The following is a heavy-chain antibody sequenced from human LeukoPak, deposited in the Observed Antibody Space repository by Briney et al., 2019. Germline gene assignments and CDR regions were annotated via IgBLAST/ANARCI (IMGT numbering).Heavy chain of an antibody. CDR1: GGSISSSSYY. CDR3: ATTLGMGP. CDR2: IYYSGST. V-gene: IGHV4-39*07. D-gene: IGHD6-13*01. J-gene: IGHJ5*02. Sequence: PSETLSLTCTVSGGSISSSSYYWGWIRQPPGKGLEWIGSIYYSGSTYYNPSLKSRVTISVDTSKNQFSLKLSSVTAADTAVYYCATTLGMGPWGQGTLVTVSS.